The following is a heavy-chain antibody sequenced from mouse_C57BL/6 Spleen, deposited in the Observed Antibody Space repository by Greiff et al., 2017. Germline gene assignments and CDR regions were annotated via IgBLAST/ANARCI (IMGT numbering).Heavy chain of an antibody. CDR3: ARDRWDYSNPYAMDY. D-gene: IGHD2-5*01. Sequence: EVKLMESEGGLVQPGSSMKLSCTASGFTFSDYYMAWVRQVPEKGLEWVANINYDGSSTYYLDSLKSRFIISRDNAKNILSLQMSSLKSEDTATYYCARDRWDYSNPYAMDYGGQGTSVTVSS. CDR1: GFTFSDYY. V-gene: IGHV5-16*01. CDR2: INYDGSST. J-gene: IGHJ4*01.